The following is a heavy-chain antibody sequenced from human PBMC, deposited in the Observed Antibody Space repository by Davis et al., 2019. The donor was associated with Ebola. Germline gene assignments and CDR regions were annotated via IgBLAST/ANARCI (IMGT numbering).Heavy chain of an antibody. J-gene: IGHJ4*02. Sequence: PGGSLRLSCVASEISFSTHWMSWVRQAPGKGLEWVANIKQDGSEKYYVDSVKGRFTISRDNAKNSLYLQMNSLRVEDTAVYYCARDSLGFDYWGQGTLVTVSS. V-gene: IGHV3-7*01. CDR3: ARDSLGFDY. CDR1: EISFSTHW. CDR2: IKQDGSEK. D-gene: IGHD3-16*01.